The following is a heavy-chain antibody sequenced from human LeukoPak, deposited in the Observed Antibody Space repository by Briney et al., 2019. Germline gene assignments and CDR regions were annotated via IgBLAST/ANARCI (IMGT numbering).Heavy chain of an antibody. CDR2: IYSGGST. J-gene: IGHJ4*02. Sequence: HPGGSLRLSCAASGFTVSSNYMTWVRQAPGKGLEWFSVIYSGGSTYYADSVKGRFTISRDNSKNTVYLQMNSLRAEDTAVYYCARGSGWYRPIDYWGQGTLVTVSS. CDR1: GFTVSSNY. CDR3: ARGSGWYRPIDY. V-gene: IGHV3-66*02. D-gene: IGHD6-19*01.